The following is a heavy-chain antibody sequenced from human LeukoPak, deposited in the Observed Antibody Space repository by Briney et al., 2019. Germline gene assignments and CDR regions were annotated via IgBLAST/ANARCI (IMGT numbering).Heavy chain of an antibody. CDR3: ARDGGELEADGFDI. CDR2: ISYHGSNK. D-gene: IGHD2-21*01. Sequence: SGGSLRLSCAASGFTFSTYGMHWVRQAPGKGLEWVALISYHGSNKYYADSVKGRFTIFRDNSKNTLYLQMNSLRAEDTAVYYCARDGGELEADGFDIWGQGTMVTVSS. CDR1: GFTFSTYG. J-gene: IGHJ3*02. V-gene: IGHV3-30*03.